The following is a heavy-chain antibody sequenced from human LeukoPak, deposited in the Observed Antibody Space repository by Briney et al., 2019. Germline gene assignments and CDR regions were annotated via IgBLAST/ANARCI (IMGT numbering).Heavy chain of an antibody. V-gene: IGHV4-38-2*01. J-gene: IGHJ5*02. Sequence: SETLSLTCAVSGYSISSGYYWGWIRQPPGKGLEWIGSIYHSGSTYYNPSLKSRVTISVDTSKNQFSLKLSPVTAADTAVYYCAVLLWFGEGFDPWGQGTLVTVSS. CDR3: AVLLWFGEGFDP. CDR2: IYHSGST. CDR1: GYSISSGYY. D-gene: IGHD3-10*01.